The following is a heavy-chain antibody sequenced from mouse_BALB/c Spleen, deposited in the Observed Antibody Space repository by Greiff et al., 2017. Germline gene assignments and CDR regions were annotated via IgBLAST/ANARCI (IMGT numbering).Heavy chain of an antibody. CDR2: IYPYNGGT. J-gene: IGHJ3*01. D-gene: IGHD2-14*01. CDR1: GYTFTDYN. CDR3: ARERDYYRYDAWFAY. V-gene: IGHV1S29*02. Sequence: VQLKQSGPELVKPGASVKISCKASGYTFTDYNMHWVKQSHGQSLEWIGYIYPYNGGTGYNQKFKSKATLTVDNSSTTAYMELRILTSEDSAVDYCARERDYYRYDAWFAYWGQGTLVTVSA.